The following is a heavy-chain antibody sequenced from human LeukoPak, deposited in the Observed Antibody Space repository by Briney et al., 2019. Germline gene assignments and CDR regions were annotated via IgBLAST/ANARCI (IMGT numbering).Heavy chain of an antibody. Sequence: GGSLRLSCAASGFTFSSYSMNWVRQAPGKGLEWVSSISSSSSDTYYADSVKGRFTNSRAHAKNSLYLQMNSLRAEDTAVFYCAGPPAGNSPPWGQGTLVTVSS. CDR3: AGPPAGNSPP. CDR2: ISSSSSDT. V-gene: IGHV3-21*01. D-gene: IGHD4-23*01. J-gene: IGHJ5*02. CDR1: GFTFSSYS.